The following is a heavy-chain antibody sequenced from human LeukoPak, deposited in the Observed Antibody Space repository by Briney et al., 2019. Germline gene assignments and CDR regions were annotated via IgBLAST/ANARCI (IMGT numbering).Heavy chain of an antibody. D-gene: IGHD6-13*01. V-gene: IGHV4-39*07. J-gene: IGHJ4*02. Sequence: SETLSLTCSVSGGSISSGDFYWGWIRQPPGKGLEWIGNIHYTGSTFYKSSLKSRLTISVDTSKNQFSLKLSSVTAADTAVYYCAREGRSSWYGPNYFDYWGQGTLVIVSS. CDR2: IHYTGST. CDR3: AREGRSSWYGPNYFDY. CDR1: GGSISSGDFY.